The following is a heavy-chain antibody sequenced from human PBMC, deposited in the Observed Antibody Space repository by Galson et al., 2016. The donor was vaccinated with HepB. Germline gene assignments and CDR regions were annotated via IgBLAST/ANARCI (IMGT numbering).Heavy chain of an antibody. J-gene: IGHJ4*02. Sequence: SLRLSCAASGFKFDIYWMSWVRQAPGKGLEWVADIRQDGSQKYNVDSVKGRFTISRDNAKNSVYLQMNSLRVEDTAVYYCARDHSKDDSKSQFDHWGQGTLVTVSS. CDR2: IRQDGSQK. CDR3: ARDHSKDDSKSQFDH. D-gene: IGHD2/OR15-2a*01. V-gene: IGHV3-7*03. CDR1: GFKFDIYW.